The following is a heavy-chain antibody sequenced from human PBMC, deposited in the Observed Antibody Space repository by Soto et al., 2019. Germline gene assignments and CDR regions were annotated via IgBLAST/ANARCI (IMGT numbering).Heavy chain of an antibody. J-gene: IGHJ6*02. V-gene: IGHV1-69*06. CDR2: IIPIFGTA. CDR1: GSTFSSYA. Sequence: GXSVKVSCKASGSTFSSYAINWVRQAPGQGLEWMGGIIPIFGTANYSQKFQGRVTITADNSTSTAYMELSSLRSEDTAVYYCASPRCSSTSCYIDGSTQYYYGMDVWGQGTTVTVSS. D-gene: IGHD2-2*02. CDR3: ASPRCSSTSCYIDGSTQYYYGMDV.